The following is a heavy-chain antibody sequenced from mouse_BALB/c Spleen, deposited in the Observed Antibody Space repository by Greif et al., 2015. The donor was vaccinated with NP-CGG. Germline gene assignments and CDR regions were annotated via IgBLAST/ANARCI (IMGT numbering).Heavy chain of an antibody. Sequence: ESWAALVKPGASVKLSCKASGYTFTSYYMYWVKQRPGQGLEWIGEINPSNGGTNFNEKFKSKATLTVDKSSSTAYMQLSSLTSEDSAVYYCTRSGYGNYFDYWGQGTTLTVSS. J-gene: IGHJ2*01. CDR2: INPSNGGT. V-gene: IGHV1S81*02. D-gene: IGHD2-10*02. CDR3: TRSGYGNYFDY. CDR1: GYTFTSYY.